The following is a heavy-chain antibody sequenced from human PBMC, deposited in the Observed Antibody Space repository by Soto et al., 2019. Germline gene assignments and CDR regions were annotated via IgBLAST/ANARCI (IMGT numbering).Heavy chain of an antibody. CDR3: ARTYSRSTSCHSGFYP. CDR1: GGTFSSYA. CDR2: IIPIFGTA. J-gene: IGHJ5*02. Sequence: QVQLVQSGAEVKKPGSSVKVSCKASGGTFSSYAISWVRQAPGQGLEWMGGIIPIFGTANYAQKFQGRVTITADESTRTAYLELRSLRSEDTAVDYCARTYSRSTSCHSGFYPWGQGTLVTVAS. V-gene: IGHV1-69*01. D-gene: IGHD2-2*01.